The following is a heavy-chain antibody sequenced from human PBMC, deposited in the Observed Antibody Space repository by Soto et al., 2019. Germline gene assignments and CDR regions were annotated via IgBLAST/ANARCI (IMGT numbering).Heavy chain of an antibody. D-gene: IGHD3-10*01. J-gene: IGHJ4*02. Sequence: GGSLRLSCEASGFIFTNFWMHWVRQVPGKGLVWVSRIDTSGSSTSYADSVKGRFTISRDNAKNTVSLQMNSLRAEDTAIYYCARRGDASGSYFDFWGQGTLVTVSS. V-gene: IGHV3-74*01. CDR2: IDTSGSST. CDR3: ARRGDASGSYFDF. CDR1: GFIFTNFW.